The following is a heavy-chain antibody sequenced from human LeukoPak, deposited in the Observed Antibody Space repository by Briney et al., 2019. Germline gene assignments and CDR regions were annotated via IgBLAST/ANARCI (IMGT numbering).Heavy chain of an antibody. V-gene: IGHV3-30*01. D-gene: IGHD5-24*01. Sequence: GGSLRLSCAASGFTFNSYAMHWVRQAPGKGLEWVAVISYDGSNKYYADSVKGRFTISRDNSKNTLYLQMNSLRAEDTAVYYCARDHRWLQALDYWGQGTLVSVPP. CDR3: ARDHRWLQALDY. CDR1: GFTFNSYA. J-gene: IGHJ4*02. CDR2: ISYDGSNK.